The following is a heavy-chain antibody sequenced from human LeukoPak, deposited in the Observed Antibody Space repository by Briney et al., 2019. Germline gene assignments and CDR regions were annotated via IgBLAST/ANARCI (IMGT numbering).Heavy chain of an antibody. D-gene: IGHD3-10*01. Sequence: GGSLRLSCAASGFTVSSNYISWVRQAPGKGLEWVSVIYSGGSTYYADSVKGRFTISRDNSKNTLYLQMNSLRAEDTAVYYCARGGAYGSGSPIDSWGQGTLVTVSS. J-gene: IGHJ5*01. V-gene: IGHV3-66*01. CDR3: ARGGAYGSGSPIDS. CDR1: GFTVSSNY. CDR2: IYSGGST.